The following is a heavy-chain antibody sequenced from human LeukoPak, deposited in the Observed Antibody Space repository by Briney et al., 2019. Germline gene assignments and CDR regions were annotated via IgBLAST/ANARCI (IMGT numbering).Heavy chain of an antibody. J-gene: IGHJ1*01. CDR2: IYPGDSDT. Sequence: GESLKISCKGSGYSFTSYWIGWVRQMPGKGLEWMGIIYPGDSDTRYSPSFQGQVTISADKSISTAYLQWSSLKASDTAMYYCASPGRGYCSSTSCYPEHWGQGTLVTVSS. CDR1: GYSFTSYW. D-gene: IGHD2-2*01. V-gene: IGHV5-51*01. CDR3: ASPGRGYCSSTSCYPEH.